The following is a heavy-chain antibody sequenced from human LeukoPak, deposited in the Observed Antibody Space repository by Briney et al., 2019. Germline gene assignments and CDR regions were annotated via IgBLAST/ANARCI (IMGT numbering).Heavy chain of an antibody. CDR1: VYTFTSYG. CDR3: ARADGSGSYSLPYYFDY. Sequence: GASEKVSCKASVYTFTSYGISWVGQAPGQGLEWMGGLSAYNGNTNYAQKLQGRVTMTRNTSISTAYMELSSLRSEDTAVYYCARADGSGSYSLPYYFDYWGQGTLVTVSS. V-gene: IGHV1-18*01. CDR2: LSAYNGNT. D-gene: IGHD3-10*01. J-gene: IGHJ4*02.